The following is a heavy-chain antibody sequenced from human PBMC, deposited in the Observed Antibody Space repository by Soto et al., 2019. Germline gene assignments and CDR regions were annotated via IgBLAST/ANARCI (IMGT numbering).Heavy chain of an antibody. CDR3: AGGLIAARPLFEY. D-gene: IGHD6-6*01. CDR2: IYYSGST. J-gene: IGHJ4*02. V-gene: IGHV4-61*01. Sequence: PSETLSLTCTVSGGSVISGSYYWSWIRQPPGKGLQWIGHIYYSGSTNYKPSLKSRVTISVDTSKNQCSLKLSSETAADTAVYYCAGGLIAARPLFEYWGKVTLVTASS. CDR1: GGSVISGSYY.